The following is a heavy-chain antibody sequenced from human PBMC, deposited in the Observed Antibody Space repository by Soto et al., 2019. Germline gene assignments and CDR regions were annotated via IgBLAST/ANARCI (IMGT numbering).Heavy chain of an antibody. Sequence: PGGSLRLSCAASGFTFSSYSMNWVRQAPGKGLEWVSYISSSSSTIYYADSVKGRFTISRDNAKNSLYLQMNSLRDEDTAVYYCARDPTPFSDSSGYHDYWGQGTLVTVSS. CDR2: ISSSSSTI. V-gene: IGHV3-48*02. D-gene: IGHD3-22*01. CDR1: GFTFSSYS. CDR3: ARDPTPFSDSSGYHDY. J-gene: IGHJ4*02.